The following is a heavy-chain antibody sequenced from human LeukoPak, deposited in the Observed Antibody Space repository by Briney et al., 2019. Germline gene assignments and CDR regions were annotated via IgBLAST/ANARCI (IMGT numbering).Heavy chain of an antibody. CDR3: AKAGYSYGRTFDY. J-gene: IGHJ4*02. CDR1: GFTFSSYG. Sequence: GGSLRLSCAASGFTFSSYGMPWVRQAPGKGLEWVAVISYDGSNKYYADSVKGRFTISRDNSKNTLYLQMNSLRAEDTAVYYCAKAGYSYGRTFDYWGQGTLVTVSS. D-gene: IGHD5-18*01. CDR2: ISYDGSNK. V-gene: IGHV3-30*18.